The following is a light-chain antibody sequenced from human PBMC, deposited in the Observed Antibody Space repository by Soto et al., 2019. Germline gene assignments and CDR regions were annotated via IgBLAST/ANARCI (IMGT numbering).Light chain of an antibody. J-gene: IGKJ2*01. Sequence: EIVMTQSPATLSVSPGERATLSCRASQSVSSNLAWYQQKPGQAPRLLIYGASTRATGIPARFSGRGSGTEFTLASSRLQSGGSADYYCQQWSDWPPTFGQGTNLELK. V-gene: IGKV3-15*01. CDR1: QSVSSN. CDR3: QQWSDWPPT. CDR2: GAS.